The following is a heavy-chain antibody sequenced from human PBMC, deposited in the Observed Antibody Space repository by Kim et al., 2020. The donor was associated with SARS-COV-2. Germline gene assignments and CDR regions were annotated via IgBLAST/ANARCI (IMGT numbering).Heavy chain of an antibody. V-gene: IGHV3-23*01. D-gene: IGHD3-10*01. J-gene: IGHJ3*02. Sequence: ADSVEGRFTISRDNAKNTLYLEMNNLRAEDTAIYFCAKHPLNYGSDAFDIWGQGAMVTVSS. CDR3: AKHPLNYGSDAFDI.